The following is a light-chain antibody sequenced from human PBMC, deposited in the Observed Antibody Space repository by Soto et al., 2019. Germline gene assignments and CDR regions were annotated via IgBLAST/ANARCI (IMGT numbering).Light chain of an antibody. CDR3: QQSYGTPLT. Sequence: DMEMTQSPSSLSASVGDRVTITCRASQSISNYLNWYQHKPGKVPKLLIYAASSLQSGVPTRFRGSGSGTDFTLTINSLQPEDFATYYCQQSYGTPLTFGGRTEIEIK. J-gene: IGKJ4*01. CDR1: QSISNY. CDR2: AAS. V-gene: IGKV1-39*01.